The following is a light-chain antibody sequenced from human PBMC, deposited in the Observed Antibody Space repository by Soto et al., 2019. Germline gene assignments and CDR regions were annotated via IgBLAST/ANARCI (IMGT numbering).Light chain of an antibody. CDR2: KVS. V-gene: IGKV2-30*01. Sequence: DVVRFRSPLSRPATLGQPASSPCRPSQSPLGRDGNTNLNWFQQRPGQSPRRLIYKVSNRDSGVPDRFSGSGSGTDFTLKISRVEAEDVGVYYCMQGTHWPWTFGQGTKVEIK. J-gene: IGKJ1*01. CDR1: QSPLGRDGNTN. CDR3: MQGTHWPWT.